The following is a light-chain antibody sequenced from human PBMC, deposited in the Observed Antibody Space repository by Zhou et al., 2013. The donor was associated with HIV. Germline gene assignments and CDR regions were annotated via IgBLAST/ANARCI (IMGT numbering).Light chain of an antibody. J-gene: IGKJ3*01. CDR1: QNIGSY. CDR2: AAA. V-gene: IGKV1-39*01. CDR3: QQSYSSSPFT. Sequence: DIQMTQSPSSLSASLGDRVTITCRASQNIGSYLSWYQQKPGKAPNLLIYAAASLQDGVPSRFSGSGSETDFTLTISSLQPEDLGTYYCQQSYSSSPFTFGPGTRVHVK.